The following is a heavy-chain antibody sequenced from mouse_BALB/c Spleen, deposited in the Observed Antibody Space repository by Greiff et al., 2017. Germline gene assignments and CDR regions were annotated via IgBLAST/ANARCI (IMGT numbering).Heavy chain of an antibody. CDR2: ISTYYGDA. Sequence: QVQLQQSGAELVRPGVSVKISCKGSGYTFTDYAMHWVKQSHAKSLEWIGVISTYYGDASYNQKFKGKATMTVDKSSSTAYMELARLTSEDSAIYYCARPYYYGSSYYAMDYWGQGTSVTVSS. V-gene: IGHV1S137*01. J-gene: IGHJ4*01. CDR3: ARPYYYGSSYYAMDY. D-gene: IGHD1-1*01. CDR1: GYTFTDYA.